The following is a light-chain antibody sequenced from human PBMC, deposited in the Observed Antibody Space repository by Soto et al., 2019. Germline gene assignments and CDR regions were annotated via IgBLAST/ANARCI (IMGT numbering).Light chain of an antibody. CDR2: GAS. CDR3: QQYNTWRSIT. CDR1: QSISSN. V-gene: IGKV3-15*01. J-gene: IGKJ5*01. Sequence: EIVMTQSPATLSVSPGERATLSCRASQSISSNLGWYQQRPGQAPRPLMYGASTRATGIPARFSGSGSGTEFALTISSLQSEDFAVYYCQQYNTWRSITFGQGTRLEIK.